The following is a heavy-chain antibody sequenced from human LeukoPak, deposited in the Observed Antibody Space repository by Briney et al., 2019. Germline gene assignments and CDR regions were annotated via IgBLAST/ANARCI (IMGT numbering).Heavy chain of an antibody. CDR2: INTNTGNP. CDR1: GYTFTSYA. CDR3: ARDHTYYYGSGSYYDYYYMDV. V-gene: IGHV7-4-1*02. D-gene: IGHD3-10*01. J-gene: IGHJ6*03. Sequence: ASVKVSCKASGYTFTSYAMNWVRQAPGQGLEWMGWINTNTGNPTCAQGFTGRFVFSLDTSVSTAYLQISSLKAEDTAVYYCARDHTYYYGSGSYYDYYYMDVWGKGTTVTVSS.